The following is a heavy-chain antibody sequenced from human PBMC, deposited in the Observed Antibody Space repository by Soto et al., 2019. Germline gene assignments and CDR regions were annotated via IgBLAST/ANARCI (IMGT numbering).Heavy chain of an antibody. V-gene: IGHV1-18*01. CDR2: LSAYNGDT. J-gene: IGHJ3*01. Sequence: QVQLVQSGAEVQKPGASVRVSCKTSGYTFINYGITWVRQAPRQGLEWMGWLSAYNGDTSSSEKLQDRFAMTTDTSTNTVYMDLRSVTSDDTAVYYCARWSAIVGGAEALDVWGQGTMVIVSS. CDR3: ARWSAIVGGAEALDV. CDR1: GYTFINYG. D-gene: IGHD1-26*01.